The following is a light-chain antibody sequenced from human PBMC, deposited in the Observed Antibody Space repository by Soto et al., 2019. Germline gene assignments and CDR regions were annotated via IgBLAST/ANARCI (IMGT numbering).Light chain of an antibody. CDR2: DAS. CDR3: QHYNSDPWT. CDR1: QTIRRW. J-gene: IGKJ1*01. Sequence: DIEMTQSPSTLSASVGDRVTITCRASQTIRRWLAWYQQRPGKAPKVLIYDASTLESRVPERFSGSGSETEFTLTISSLQPEDSATYYCQHYNSDPWTVGEGTKVEIK. V-gene: IGKV1-5*01.